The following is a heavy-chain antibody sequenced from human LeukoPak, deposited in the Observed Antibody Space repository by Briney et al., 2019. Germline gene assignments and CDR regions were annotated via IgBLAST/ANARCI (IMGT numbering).Heavy chain of an antibody. CDR3: AQALLGAKGRYYFDN. CDR1: GFTFGSYA. Sequence: GGSLRLSCAASGFTFGSYAMSWVRQAPGKGLEWVSGITLGGDSTYCADSVKGRFTISRDSSKNTLHLQMNSLTAEDTAVYYCAQALLGAKGRYYFDNWGQGTQVTVSS. J-gene: IGHJ4*02. V-gene: IGHV3-23*01. CDR2: ITLGGDST. D-gene: IGHD1-26*01.